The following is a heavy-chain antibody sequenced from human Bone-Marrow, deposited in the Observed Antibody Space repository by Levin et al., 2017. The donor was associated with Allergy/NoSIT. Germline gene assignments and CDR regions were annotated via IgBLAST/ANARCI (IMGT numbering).Heavy chain of an antibody. CDR3: ARPRGSGSHSAYNFDC. CDR2: VNGGGDFT. V-gene: IGHV3-23*01. CDR1: GFTFSTNA. J-gene: IGHJ4*02. Sequence: GESLKISCAASGFTFSTNAMTWVRQAPGKGLEWVSSVNGGGDFTLYRDSVKGRFTISRDNSKNTVYLQMNSLRVEDTAVYYCARPRGSGSHSAYNFDCWGQGTQVTVSS. D-gene: IGHD3-10*01.